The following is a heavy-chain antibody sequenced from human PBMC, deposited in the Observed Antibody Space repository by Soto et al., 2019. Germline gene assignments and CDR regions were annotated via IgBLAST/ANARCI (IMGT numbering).Heavy chain of an antibody. CDR1: GYTFTTYG. J-gene: IGHJ4*02. CDR3: ARRAGTSHHFDY. CDR2: ISAYNANT. D-gene: IGHD1-7*01. V-gene: IGHV1-18*01. Sequence: QVHLVQSGAEVKKPGASVKVSCKASGYTFTTYGITWVRQAPGQGLEWMGWISAYNANTNYAQKFQGGVAMTTDASTRTAYMELRSLRSDDTAVYYCARRAGTSHHFDYWGQGTQVTVSS.